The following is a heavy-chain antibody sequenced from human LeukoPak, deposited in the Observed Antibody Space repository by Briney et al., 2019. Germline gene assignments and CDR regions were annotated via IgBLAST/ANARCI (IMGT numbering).Heavy chain of an antibody. J-gene: IGHJ4*02. Sequence: SETLPLTCTVSGGSISSYYWSWVRQPPGKGLEWIGYIYYTGTTNYNPSLKSRVTISVDTSKKQLSLKLSSVTAADTAVYYCARLPLRSHFDYWGQGTLVTVSS. CDR3: ARLPLRSHFDY. CDR1: GGSISSYY. V-gene: IGHV4-59*08. CDR2: IYYTGTT.